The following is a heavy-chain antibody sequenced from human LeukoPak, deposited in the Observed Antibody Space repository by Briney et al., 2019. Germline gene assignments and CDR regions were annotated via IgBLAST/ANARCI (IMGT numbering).Heavy chain of an antibody. Sequence: SETLSLTCAVYGGSFSGYYWSWIRQPPGKGLEWIGEINHSGSTNYNPSLKSRVTISVDTSKNQFSLKLSSVTAADTAVYYCASLTKNDSGSFRFGKKKRGYMDVWSKGSTETISS. CDR1: GGSFSGYY. J-gene: IGHJ6*03. CDR2: INHSGST. CDR3: ASLTKNDSGSFRFGKKKRGYMDV. D-gene: IGHD3-10*01. V-gene: IGHV4-34*01.